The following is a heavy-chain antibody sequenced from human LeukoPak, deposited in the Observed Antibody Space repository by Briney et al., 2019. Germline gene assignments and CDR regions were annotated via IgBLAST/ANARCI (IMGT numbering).Heavy chain of an antibody. CDR3: ARDQGLLWFGDLNSGWFDP. CDR2: IYYSGST. Sequence: SETLSLTCTVSGGSISGSSYYWGWIRQPPGKGLEWIGSIYYSGSTYYNPSLKSRVTISVDTSKNQFSLKLSSVTAADTAVYYCARDQGLLWFGDLNSGWFDPWGQGTLVTVSS. D-gene: IGHD3-10*01. V-gene: IGHV4-39*07. J-gene: IGHJ5*02. CDR1: GGSISGSSYY.